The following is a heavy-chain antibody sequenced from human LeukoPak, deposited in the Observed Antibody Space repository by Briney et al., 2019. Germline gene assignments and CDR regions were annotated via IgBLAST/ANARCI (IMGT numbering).Heavy chain of an antibody. D-gene: IGHD5-24*01. CDR3: AKESGDDFDY. V-gene: IGHV3-23*01. CDR1: GFTFNNYA. J-gene: IGHJ4*02. CDR2: ISGSGSNT. Sequence: GGSPRLSCAASGFTFNNYAMSWVRQAPGKGLEWVSGISGSGSNTYYADSVKGRFTISRDNYKNTLYLQMNSLRAEDTAIYYCAKESGDDFDYWGQGTLVTVSS.